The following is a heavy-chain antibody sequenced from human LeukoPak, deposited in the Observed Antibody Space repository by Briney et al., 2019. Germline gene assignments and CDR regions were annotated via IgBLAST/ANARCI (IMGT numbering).Heavy chain of an antibody. V-gene: IGHV1-69*05. J-gene: IGHJ6*03. CDR2: IIPIFGTA. Sequence: ASVKVSCKASGGTFSSYAISWVRQAPGQGLEWMGGIIPIFGTANYAQKFQGRVTITTDESTSTAYMELSSLRSEDTAVYYCAKEAGYCSSTSCENYYYMDVWGKGTTVTVSS. D-gene: IGHD2-2*01. CDR3: AKEAGYCSSTSCENYYYMDV. CDR1: GGTFSSYA.